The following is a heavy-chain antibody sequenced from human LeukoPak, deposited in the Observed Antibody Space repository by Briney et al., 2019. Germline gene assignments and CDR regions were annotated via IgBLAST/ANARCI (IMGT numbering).Heavy chain of an antibody. J-gene: IGHJ4*02. V-gene: IGHV3-23*01. CDR3: AKSGEYDFWSGYFGY. CDR2: ISYGDGGT. CDR1: GFTFSNYA. Sequence: PGGSLRLSCETSGFTFSNYAMSWVRQAPGRGLEWVSGISYGDGGTYYADSVKGRFTISRDNSKNTLSLQMNSLRAEDTAVYYCAKSGEYDFWSGYFGYWGQGTLVTVSS. D-gene: IGHD3-3*01.